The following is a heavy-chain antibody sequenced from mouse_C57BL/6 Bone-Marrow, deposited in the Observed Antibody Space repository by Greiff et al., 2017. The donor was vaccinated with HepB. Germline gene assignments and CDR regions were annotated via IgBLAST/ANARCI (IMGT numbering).Heavy chain of an antibody. D-gene: IGHD4-1*01. J-gene: IGHJ2*01. V-gene: IGHV1-69*01. Sequence: QVHVKQPGAELVMPGASVKLSCKASGYTFTSYWMHWVKQRPGQGLEWIGEIDPSDSYTNYNQKFKGKSTLTVDKSSSTAYMQLSSLTSEDSAVYYCARPGLTGGYWGQGTTLTVSS. CDR1: GYTFTSYW. CDR3: ARPGLTGGY. CDR2: IDPSDSYT.